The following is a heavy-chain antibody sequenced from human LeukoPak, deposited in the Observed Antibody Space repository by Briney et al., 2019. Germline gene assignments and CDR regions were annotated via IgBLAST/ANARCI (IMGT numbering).Heavy chain of an antibody. CDR3: AREVVYCSGGSCRDYYYGMDV. Sequence: ASVKVSCKASGYTFTSYGISWVRQAPGQGLEWMGWISAYNGNTNYAQKLQGRVTMTTDTSTSTAYMELRSLRSDDTAVYYCAREVVYCSGGSCRDYYYGMDVWGQGTTVTVSS. CDR2: ISAYNGNT. J-gene: IGHJ6*02. CDR1: GYTFTSYG. V-gene: IGHV1-18*01. D-gene: IGHD2-15*01.